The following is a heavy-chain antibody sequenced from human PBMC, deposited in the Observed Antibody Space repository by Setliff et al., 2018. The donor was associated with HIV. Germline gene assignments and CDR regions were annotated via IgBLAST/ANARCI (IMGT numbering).Heavy chain of an antibody. V-gene: IGHV4-39*02. CDR3: ARDGGSSGWYFVLGYSDY. CDR1: GGSISRSSYY. D-gene: IGHD6-19*01. Sequence: PSETLSLTCTVSGGSISRSSYYWGWIRQPPGKGLEWIGSIHYTGSTYYNPSLKSRVTISIDTSKNQFSLKLNSVTAADTAMYYCARDGGSSGWYFVLGYSDYWGQGTQVTVSS. J-gene: IGHJ4*02. CDR2: IHYTGST.